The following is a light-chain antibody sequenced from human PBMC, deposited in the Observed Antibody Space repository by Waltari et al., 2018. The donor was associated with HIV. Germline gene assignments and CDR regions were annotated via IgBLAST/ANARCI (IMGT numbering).Light chain of an antibody. CDR1: NSNILRNT. Sequence: QSVLPPPPSASGTPGPRVTISCSARNSNILRNTLHWYQQLPGTAPKLLIYTNNQRPSGVPDRFSGSKSGTSASLAISRLQSEDEADYYCAAWDDSLNGVVFGGGTRLTVL. CDR2: TNN. V-gene: IGLV1-44*01. J-gene: IGLJ3*02. CDR3: AAWDDSLNGVV.